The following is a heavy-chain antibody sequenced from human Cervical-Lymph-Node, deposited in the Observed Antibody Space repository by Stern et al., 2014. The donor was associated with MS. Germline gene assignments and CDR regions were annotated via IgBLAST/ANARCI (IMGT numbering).Heavy chain of an antibody. V-gene: IGHV3-30*18. J-gene: IGHJ6*02. CDR2: ISYDGSNK. D-gene: IGHD1-26*01. Sequence: VHLVESGGGVVQPGRSLRLSCAASGFTFRSYGMPWVRQAPGKGLEWVAVISYDGSNKYYADSVKGRFTISRDNSKNTLYLQMNSLRAVDTAVYYCAKVRGSLRYYGLDVWGQGTTVTVSS. CDR1: GFTFRSYG. CDR3: AKVRGSLRYYGLDV.